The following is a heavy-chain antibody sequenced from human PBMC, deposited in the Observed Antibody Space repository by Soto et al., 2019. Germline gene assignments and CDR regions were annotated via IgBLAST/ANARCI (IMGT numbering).Heavy chain of an antibody. CDR3: ARGGTAMVYGMDV. D-gene: IGHD5-18*01. J-gene: IGHJ6*02. CDR2: IWYDGSNK. V-gene: IGHV3-33*01. CDR1: GFTFSSYG. Sequence: QVQLVESGGGVVQPGRSLRLSCAASGFTFSSYGMHWVRQAPGKGLEWVAVIWYDGSNKYYADSVKGRFTISRDNSKNTRYLQMNSLRAEDTAVYYCARGGTAMVYGMDVWGQGTTVTVSS.